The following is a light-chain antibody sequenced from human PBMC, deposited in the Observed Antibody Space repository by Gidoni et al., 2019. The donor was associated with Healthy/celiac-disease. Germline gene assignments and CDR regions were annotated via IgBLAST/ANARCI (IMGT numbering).Light chain of an antibody. J-gene: IGKJ2*01. Sequence: EIVLTQPPGTLSLSPGERATLPCRASQSVSSSYLAWYQQKPGQAPRLLIYGASTRATGVPDRFSGSGSGTDFTLTISRLEPEDFAVYYCQQYGSSPRNTFGQGTKLEIK. CDR1: QSVSSSY. V-gene: IGKV3-20*01. CDR3: QQYGSSPRNT. CDR2: GAS.